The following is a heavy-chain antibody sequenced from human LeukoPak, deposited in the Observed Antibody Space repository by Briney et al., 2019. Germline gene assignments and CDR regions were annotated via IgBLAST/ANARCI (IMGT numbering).Heavy chain of an antibody. CDR1: GGSISSYY. CDR2: IYYSGST. J-gene: IGHJ4*02. D-gene: IGHD3-3*01. V-gene: IGHV4-59*08. CDR3: ARAALGEGFDY. Sequence: SETLSLTCTVSGGSISSYYWSWIRQPPGKGLEWIGYIYYSGSTNYNPSLKSRVTISVDTSKNQFSLKPSSVTAADTAVYYCARAALGEGFDYWGQGTLVTVSS.